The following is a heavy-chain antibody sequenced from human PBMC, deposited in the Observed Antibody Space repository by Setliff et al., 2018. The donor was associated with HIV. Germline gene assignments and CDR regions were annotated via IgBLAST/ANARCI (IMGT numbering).Heavy chain of an antibody. CDR3: ASRVYYYDSSGYLREEGFDP. CDR1: GGSISNSRYD. V-gene: IGHV4-39*01. D-gene: IGHD3-22*01. CDR2: IYYSGST. Sequence: SETLSLTCTVSGGSISNSRYDWSWIRQPPGKGLEWIGSIYYSGSTYYNPSLKSRVTISVDTSKNQFSLKLSSVTAADAAVYYCASRVYYYDSSGYLREEGFDPWGQGTRGTAPQ. J-gene: IGHJ5*02.